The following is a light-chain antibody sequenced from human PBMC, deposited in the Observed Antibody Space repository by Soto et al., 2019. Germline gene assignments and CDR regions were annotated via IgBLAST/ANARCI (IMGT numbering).Light chain of an antibody. CDR1: SSDVGGYNY. Sequence: QSALTQPRSVSGSPGQSVTITCTGTSSDVGGYNYVSWYQQHPGKAPKLMIYDVSKRPSGVPDRFSGTKSGNTASLPISGLQAEDEADYYCCSYAGNYTYVFGTGTKVTVL. CDR2: DVS. CDR3: CSYAGNYTYV. V-gene: IGLV2-11*01. J-gene: IGLJ1*01.